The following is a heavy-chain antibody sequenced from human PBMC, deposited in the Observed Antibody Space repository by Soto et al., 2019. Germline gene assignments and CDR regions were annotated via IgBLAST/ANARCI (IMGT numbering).Heavy chain of an antibody. J-gene: IGHJ4*02. CDR3: ASTFGSGSYLGCFDY. Sequence: QVQLQESGPGLVKPSQTLSLTCTVSGGSISSGGYYWSWIRQHPGKGLEWIGYIYHSGSTYYTPSLKSPVTILVDTSKNQFSLKLSSVTAAYTAVYYCASTFGSGSYLGCFDYWGQGALVTVSS. CDR2: IYHSGST. V-gene: IGHV4-31*01. D-gene: IGHD3-10*01. CDR1: GGSISSGGYY.